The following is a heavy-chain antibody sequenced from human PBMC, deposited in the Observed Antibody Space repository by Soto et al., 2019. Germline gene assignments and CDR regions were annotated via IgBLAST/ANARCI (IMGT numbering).Heavy chain of an antibody. Sequence: GGSLRLSCAASGFTFSSNWMHWVRQAPGKGLVWVSRINSDGSITSYADSVKGQFTVSRDNAKNTLYLQMNSLRAEDTAVYYCARGSSSWYVSFDYWGQGILVTVSS. CDR3: ARGSSSWYVSFDY. J-gene: IGHJ4*02. D-gene: IGHD6-13*01. V-gene: IGHV3-74*01. CDR1: GFTFSSNW. CDR2: INSDGSIT.